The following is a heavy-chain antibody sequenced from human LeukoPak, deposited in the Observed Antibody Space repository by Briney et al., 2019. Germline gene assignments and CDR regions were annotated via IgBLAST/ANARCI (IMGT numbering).Heavy chain of an antibody. CDR2: IYPRDGST. J-gene: IGHJ4*02. D-gene: IGHD7-27*01. CDR1: GYSFTSNY. Sequence: ASVKVSCKASGYSFTSNYIHWVRQAPGQGLEWMGMIYPRDGSTSYAQKFQGRVTVTRDTSTSTAHMELSGLRSEDTAVYYCVGGAPNWGFDYWGQGTLVTVSS. CDR3: VGGAPNWGFDY. V-gene: IGHV1-46*01.